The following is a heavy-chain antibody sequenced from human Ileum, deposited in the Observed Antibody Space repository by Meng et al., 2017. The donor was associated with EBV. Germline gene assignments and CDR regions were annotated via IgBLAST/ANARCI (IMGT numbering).Heavy chain of an antibody. CDR3: ARGFYTYGSSCFDY. Sequence: QVQLQQWGEGLLNPSEPLSLTCAVYGGSFSGYYWTWIRQPPGKGLEWIGEINHSGSTNYNPSLKSRVTISVDKNQFSLKLSSVTAADTAVYYCARGFYTYGSSCFDYWGQGTLVTVSS. CDR2: INHSGST. D-gene: IGHD6-13*01. J-gene: IGHJ4*02. CDR1: GGSFSGYY. V-gene: IGHV4-34*01.